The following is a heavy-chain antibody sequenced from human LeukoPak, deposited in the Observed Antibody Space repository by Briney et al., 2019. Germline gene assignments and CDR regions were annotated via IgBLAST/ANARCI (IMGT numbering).Heavy chain of an antibody. J-gene: IGHJ4*02. D-gene: IGHD4-17*01. CDR1: GGSISSSSYY. Sequence: ETLSLTCTVSGGSISSSSYYWGWIRQPPGKGLEWVSAISGSGGSTYYADSVKGRFTISRDNSKNTLYLQMNSLRAEDTAVYYCAKRRPYYGDDYWGQGTLVTVSS. V-gene: IGHV3-23*01. CDR3: AKRRPYYGDDY. CDR2: ISGSGGST.